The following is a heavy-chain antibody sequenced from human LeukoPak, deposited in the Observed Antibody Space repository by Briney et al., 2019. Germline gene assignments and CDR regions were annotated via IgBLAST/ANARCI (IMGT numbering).Heavy chain of an antibody. Sequence: ASVKVSCKASGYTFTSYGISWVRQAPGLGLEWMGWISAYNGNTNYAQKLQGRVTMTTDTSTSTAYMELRSLRSDDTAVYYCARGLTYYYGSGTLPHDAFDIWGQGTMVTVSS. CDR2: ISAYNGNT. V-gene: IGHV1-18*01. CDR3: ARGLTYYYGSGTLPHDAFDI. D-gene: IGHD3-10*01. CDR1: GYTFTSYG. J-gene: IGHJ3*02.